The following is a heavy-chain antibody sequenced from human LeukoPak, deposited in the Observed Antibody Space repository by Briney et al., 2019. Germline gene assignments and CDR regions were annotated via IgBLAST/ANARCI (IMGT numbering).Heavy chain of an antibody. CDR2: INPSGGTT. Sequence: ATVKVSCKASGYTFTRHYMHWVRQVPGQGPEWMGIINPSGGTTNYAQKFQGRLTMTRDTSTSTVYMELSSLTSEDTAVYYCARDRAEVTAGPWYFDLWGRGTLVSVSS. V-gene: IGHV1-46*01. D-gene: IGHD2-21*02. J-gene: IGHJ2*01. CDR1: GYTFTRHY. CDR3: ARDRAEVTAGPWYFDL.